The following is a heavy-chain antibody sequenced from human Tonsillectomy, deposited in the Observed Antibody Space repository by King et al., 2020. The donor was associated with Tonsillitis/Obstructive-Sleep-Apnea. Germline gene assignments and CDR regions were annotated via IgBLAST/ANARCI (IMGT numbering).Heavy chain of an antibody. V-gene: IGHV1-18*01. CDR3: ARAFGSTTSCHANWFDP. D-gene: IGHD2-2*01. CDR2: ISAYNGNT. Sequence: QLVQSGAEVKKPGASVKVSCKASGYTFTSYGISWVRQAPGQGLEWMGWISAYNGNTNFAQKLQGRVTMTTATSTNTAYMELRSLRSDDTAVYYCARAFGSTTSCHANWFDPWGQGTLVTVSS. CDR1: GYTFTSYG. J-gene: IGHJ5*02.